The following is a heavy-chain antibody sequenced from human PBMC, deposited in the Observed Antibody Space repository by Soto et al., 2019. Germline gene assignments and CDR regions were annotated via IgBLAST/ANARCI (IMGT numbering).Heavy chain of an antibody. D-gene: IGHD2-2*01. CDR2: ISYDGSNK. CDR1: GFTFSTYG. J-gene: IGHJ6*02. V-gene: IGHV3-30*18. Sequence: QVQLVESGGGVVQPGRSLRLSCAASGFTFSTYGMHWVRQAPGKGLEWVAVISYDGSNKYYADSVQGRFTISRDNSKNTLYLQMNSLRDEDTVVYDCAKATGYCYSSSCRDYYDYYGMGFWGQGTTVTVSS. CDR3: AKATGYCYSSSCRDYYDYYGMGF.